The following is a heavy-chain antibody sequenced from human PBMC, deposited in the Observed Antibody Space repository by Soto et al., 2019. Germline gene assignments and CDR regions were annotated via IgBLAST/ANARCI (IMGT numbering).Heavy chain of an antibody. CDR2: IGESGTPI. Sequence: SCAASGFTFSSYAMKWVRQAPGKGLEWVSLIGESGTPIYYADSVKGRFTISRDNAKNSLYLQMNSLRAEDTAVYYCARVKTGFDYWGQGTLVTVSS. CDR3: ARVKTGFDY. J-gene: IGHJ4*02. D-gene: IGHD3-9*01. CDR1: GFTFSSYA. V-gene: IGHV3-21*01.